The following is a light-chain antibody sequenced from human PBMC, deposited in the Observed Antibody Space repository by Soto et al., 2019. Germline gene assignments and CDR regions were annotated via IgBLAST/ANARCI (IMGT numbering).Light chain of an antibody. CDR2: EVS. Sequence: QSALTPPPSASGSPGQSVTISCTGTSSDVGGYNYVSWYQQHPGKAPKLMIYEVSKRPSGVPDRFSGSKSGNTASLTVSGLQAEDEADYYCSSYAGSNMVVFGGGTKLTVL. J-gene: IGLJ2*01. CDR3: SSYAGSNMVV. V-gene: IGLV2-8*01. CDR1: SSDVGGYNY.